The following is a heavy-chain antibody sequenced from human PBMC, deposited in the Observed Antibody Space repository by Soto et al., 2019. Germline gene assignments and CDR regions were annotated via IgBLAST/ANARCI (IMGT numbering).Heavy chain of an antibody. CDR3: ARGWGSKGGMDV. CDR1: GGSISSYY. CDR2: IYYSGST. J-gene: IGHJ6*02. D-gene: IGHD7-27*01. V-gene: IGHV4-59*01. Sequence: QVQLQESGPGLVKPSETLSLNCTVSGGSISSYYWSWIRQPPGKGLEWIGYIYYSGSTNYNPSLKSRVTISVDTSKNQFSLKLSSVTAADTAVYYCARGWGSKGGMDVWGQGTTVTVSS.